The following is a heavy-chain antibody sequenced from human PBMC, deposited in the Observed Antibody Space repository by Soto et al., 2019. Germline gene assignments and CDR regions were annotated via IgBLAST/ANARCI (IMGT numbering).Heavy chain of an antibody. CDR1: GFTFTSSA. J-gene: IGHJ6*02. D-gene: IGHD2-15*01. CDR2: IVVGSGNT. Sequence: ASVKVSCKASGFTFTSSAVQWVRQARGQRLEWIGWIVVGSGNTNYAQKFQERVTITRDMSTSTAYMELSSLRSEDTAVYYCAADRGGNCSGGSCADYYGMDVWG. V-gene: IGHV1-58*01. CDR3: AADRGGNCSGGSCADYYGMDV.